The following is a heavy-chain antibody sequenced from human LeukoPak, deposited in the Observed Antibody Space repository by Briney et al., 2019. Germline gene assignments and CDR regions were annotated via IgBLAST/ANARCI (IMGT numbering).Heavy chain of an antibody. J-gene: IGHJ4*02. Sequence: KPSETLSLTCAASGYSISSGYYWGWIRQPPGKGLEWIGSIYHSGSTYYNPSLKSRVTISVDTSKNQFSLKLSSVTAADTAVYYCARTSRKQGYYFDYWGQGTLVTVSS. CDR2: IYHSGST. V-gene: IGHV4-38-2*01. CDR3: ARTSRKQGYYFDY. D-gene: IGHD1-14*01. CDR1: GYSISSGYY.